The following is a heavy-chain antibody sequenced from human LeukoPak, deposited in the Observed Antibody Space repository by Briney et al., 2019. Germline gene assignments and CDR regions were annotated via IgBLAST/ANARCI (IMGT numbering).Heavy chain of an antibody. J-gene: IGHJ3*02. CDR3: ARDLSRRHYDFWSGYYTPGAFDI. CDR1: GGSVSSGSYY. Sequence: SETLSLTCTVSGGSVSSGSYYWSWIRQPPGKGLEWIGYIYYSGSTNYNPSLKSRVTISADTSKNQFSLKLSSVTAADTAVYYCARDLSRRHYDFWSGYYTPGAFDIWGQGTMVTVSS. D-gene: IGHD3-3*01. CDR2: IYYSGST. V-gene: IGHV4-61*01.